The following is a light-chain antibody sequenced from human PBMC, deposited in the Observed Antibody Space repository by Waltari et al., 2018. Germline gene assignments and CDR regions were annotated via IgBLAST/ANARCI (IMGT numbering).Light chain of an antibody. Sequence: SSELTQDPAVSVALGQTVRITCQGDSLRRYYASWYQQRPGQAPILVLYGQDNRPSGIPDRFSCSTSGNTASLTITGAQAEDEADYYCLSRDTSSTRLFGGGTRLTV. CDR1: SLRRYY. CDR2: GQD. CDR3: LSRDTSSTRL. V-gene: IGLV3-19*01. J-gene: IGLJ2*01.